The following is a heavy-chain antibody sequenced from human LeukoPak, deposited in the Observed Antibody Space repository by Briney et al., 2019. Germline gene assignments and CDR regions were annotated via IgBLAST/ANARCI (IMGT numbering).Heavy chain of an antibody. CDR3: ATSSGMVPNWFDP. D-gene: IGHD3-10*01. J-gene: IGHJ5*02. CDR1: GYTLTELS. Sequence: ASVKVSCKVSGYTLTELSMHWVRQAPGKGFEWLGGFDPEDGETIYAQKFQGRVTMTEDTSTDTAYMELSSLRSEDTAVYYCATSSGMVPNWFDPWGQGTLVIVSS. V-gene: IGHV1-24*01. CDR2: FDPEDGET.